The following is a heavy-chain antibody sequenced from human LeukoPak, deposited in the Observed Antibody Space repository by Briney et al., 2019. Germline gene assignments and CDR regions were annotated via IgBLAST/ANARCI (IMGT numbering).Heavy chain of an antibody. CDR1: GYTLTELS. V-gene: IGHV1-24*01. Sequence: ASVKVSCKVSGYTLTELSMHWVRQAPGKGLEWMGGFDPEDGETIYAQKFQGRVTMTEDTSTDTAYMELSSLRSEDTAVYYCATGRYGGYQVFYWGQGTLVTVSS. CDR3: ATGRYGGYQVFY. CDR2: FDPEDGET. D-gene: IGHD1-26*01. J-gene: IGHJ4*02.